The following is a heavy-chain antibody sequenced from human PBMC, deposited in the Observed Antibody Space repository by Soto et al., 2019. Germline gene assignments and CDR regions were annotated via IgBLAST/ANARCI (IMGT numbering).Heavy chain of an antibody. J-gene: IGHJ6*02. D-gene: IGHD4-17*01. CDR3: ARGFDYGDLRGMDV. CDR1: GESFIGYY. Sequence: SETLSLTCAVYGESFIGYYWSWIRQPPGKGLEWIGEINHSGSTNYNPSLKSRVTISVDTSKNQFSLKMSSVSAADTAVYYCARGFDYGDLRGMDVWGQGTTVTVSS. V-gene: IGHV4-34*01. CDR2: INHSGST.